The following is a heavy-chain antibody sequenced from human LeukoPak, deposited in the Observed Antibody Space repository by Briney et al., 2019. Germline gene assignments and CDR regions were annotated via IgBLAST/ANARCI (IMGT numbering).Heavy chain of an antibody. CDR3: ARDTERQTYYDFWSGPTYYFDY. CDR1: GFTFSSYS. J-gene: IGHJ4*02. V-gene: IGHV3-21*01. D-gene: IGHD3-3*01. CDR2: ISSSSSYI. Sequence: GGSLRLSCAASGFTFSSYSMNWVRQAPGKGLEWVSSISSSSSYIYYADSVKGRFTISRDNAKNSLYLQMNSLRAEDTAVYYCARDTERQTYYDFWSGPTYYFDYWGQGTLVTVSS.